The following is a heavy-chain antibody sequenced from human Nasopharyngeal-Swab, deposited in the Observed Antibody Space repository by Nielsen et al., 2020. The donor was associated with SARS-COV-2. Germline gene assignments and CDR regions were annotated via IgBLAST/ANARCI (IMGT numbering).Heavy chain of an antibody. J-gene: IGHJ4*02. CDR2: ISGSGGST. CDR3: AKDLTSIAVAGSIIDY. V-gene: IGHV3-23*01. Sequence: WIRQPPGKGLEWVSAISGSGGSTYYADSVKGRFTISRDNSKNTLYLQMNSLGAEDTAVYYCAKDLTSIAVAGSIIDYWGQGTLVTVSS. D-gene: IGHD6-19*01.